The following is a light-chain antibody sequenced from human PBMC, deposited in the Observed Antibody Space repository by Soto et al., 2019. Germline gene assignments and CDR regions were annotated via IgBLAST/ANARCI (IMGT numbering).Light chain of an antibody. J-gene: IGLJ7*01. CDR2: SDN. CDR3: ASWDDSLNGAV. V-gene: IGLV1-44*01. CDR1: SSNIGSNT. Sequence: QSVLTQPPSVSGTPGQRVSISCSGSSSNIGSNTVTWYQQLPGTAPKLLIYSDNQRPSGVPDRFSGSKSGTSASLAISGLQSEDEADYYCASWDDSLNGAVFGGGTQLTVL.